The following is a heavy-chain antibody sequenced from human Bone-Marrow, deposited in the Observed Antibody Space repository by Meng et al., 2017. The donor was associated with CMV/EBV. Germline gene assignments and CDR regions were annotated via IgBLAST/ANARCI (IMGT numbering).Heavy chain of an antibody. Sequence: GGSLRLSCAASGFTFSSYSMNWVRQAPGKGLEWVSSISSSSSYIYYADSVKGRFTISRDNAKNSLYLQMNSLRAEDKAVYYCASERSTMFRGVNRYFDYWGQGTLVTVSS. J-gene: IGHJ4*02. CDR3: ASERSTMFRGVNRYFDY. D-gene: IGHD3-10*01. CDR2: ISSSSSYI. CDR1: GFTFSSYS. V-gene: IGHV3-21*01.